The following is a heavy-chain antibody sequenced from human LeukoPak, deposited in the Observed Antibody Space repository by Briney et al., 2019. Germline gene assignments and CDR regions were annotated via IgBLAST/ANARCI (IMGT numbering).Heavy chain of an antibody. D-gene: IGHD2-2*01. CDR1: GGSISSGSYY. CDR2: IYTSGCT. V-gene: IGHV4-61*02. CDR3: ARGVGSASKYDY. J-gene: IGHJ4*02. Sequence: SQTLSLTCTVSGGSISSGSYYWSWIRQPAGKGLEWIGRIYTSGCTNYNPSLKSRVTISVDTSKNQFSLKLRSVTAADTAMFFCARGVGSASKYDYWGQGTLVTVSS.